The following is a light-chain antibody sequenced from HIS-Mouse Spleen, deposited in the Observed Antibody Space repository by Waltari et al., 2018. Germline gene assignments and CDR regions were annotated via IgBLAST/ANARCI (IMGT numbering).Light chain of an antibody. CDR3: QAWDSSTAV. Sequence: SYELTQPPSVSVSPGQTASITCSGDTLGEKYACWYQQKPGQSPVLVIYQDSKRPSGIPERFSGSNSGNTATLTISGTQAMDEADYYCQAWDSSTAVFGTGTKVTVL. V-gene: IGLV3-1*01. J-gene: IGLJ1*01. CDR1: TLGEKY. CDR2: QDS.